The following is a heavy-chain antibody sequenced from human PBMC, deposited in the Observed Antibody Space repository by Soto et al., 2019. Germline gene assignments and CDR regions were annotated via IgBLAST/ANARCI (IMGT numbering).Heavy chain of an antibody. V-gene: IGHV3-23*01. J-gene: IGHJ4*02. CDR3: AVIGYSYGRSFFFDY. CDR1: GFTFSSYA. CDR2: ISGSGGST. D-gene: IGHD5-18*01. Sequence: GGSLRLSCAASGFTFSSYAMSWVRQAPGKGLEWVSAISGSGGSTYYADSVKGRFTISRDNSKNTLYLQMNSLRAEDTAVYYCAVIGYSYGRSFFFDYCGQGTLVTVSS.